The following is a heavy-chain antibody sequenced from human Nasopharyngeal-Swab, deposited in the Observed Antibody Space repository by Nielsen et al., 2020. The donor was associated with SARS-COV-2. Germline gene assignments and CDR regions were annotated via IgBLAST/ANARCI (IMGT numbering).Heavy chain of an antibody. CDR2: ISGSAGAT. CDR3: AKVRPIVTTPRDFDY. D-gene: IGHD5-12*01. J-gene: IGHJ4*02. Sequence: AARSQLEWVSAISGSAGATYYADSVKGRFTISRANSKNTVYLQMNSLRAEDAAVYYCAKVRPIVTTPRDFDYWGQGILVTVSS. V-gene: IGHV3-23*01.